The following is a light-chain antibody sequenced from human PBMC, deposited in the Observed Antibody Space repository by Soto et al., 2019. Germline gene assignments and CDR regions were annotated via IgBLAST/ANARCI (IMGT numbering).Light chain of an antibody. CDR3: YTYTGISTSLCV. Sequence: QSALTQPASVSGSPGQSITISCTGTSRDIGTSNLVSWYQQYPGKAPKLIIFEVTRRPSGISNRFSGSKSGNTASLTISGLQPEDEADYYCYTYTGISTSLCVFGTGTKLTVL. J-gene: IGLJ1*01. CDR1: SRDIGTSNL. CDR2: EVT. V-gene: IGLV2-23*02.